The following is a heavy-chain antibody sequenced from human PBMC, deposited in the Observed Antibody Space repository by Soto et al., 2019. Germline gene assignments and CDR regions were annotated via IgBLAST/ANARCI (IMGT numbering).Heavy chain of an antibody. CDR2: IEQDGSEK. J-gene: IGHJ4*02. CDR1: GFSFSSFW. Sequence: PGGSLRLSCAASGFSFSSFWMIWVRQAPGKGLEWVAIIEQDGSEKHYVDSVKGRFTVSRDNAEKSLYLQMDSLRPDDTALYYCVRGYSDYTDYFDYWGQGALVTVSS. V-gene: IGHV3-7*03. CDR3: VRGYSDYTDYFDY. D-gene: IGHD5-12*01.